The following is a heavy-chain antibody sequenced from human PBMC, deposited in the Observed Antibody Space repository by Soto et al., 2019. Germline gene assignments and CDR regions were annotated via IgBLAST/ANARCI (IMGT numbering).Heavy chain of an antibody. CDR3: AKRGCSSERALRNFDN. J-gene: IGHJ4*02. V-gene: IGHV3-23*01. CDR1: GFTFSNCA. CDR2: ISGNGGGA. Sequence: GGSLRLSCAASGFTFSNCAMSWVRQAPGKGLEWVSTISGNGGGAYYADSVKGRFTISRDNSNNTLYLRMKSLRAEDTAVYYCAKRGCSSERALRNFDNWGQGTLLPVSS. D-gene: IGHD6-19*01.